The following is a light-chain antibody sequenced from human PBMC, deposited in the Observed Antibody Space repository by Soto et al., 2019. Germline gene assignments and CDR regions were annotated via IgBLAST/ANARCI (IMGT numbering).Light chain of an antibody. CDR3: QKYGSSPWT. Sequence: EIVLTQSPGTLSLSPGERATLSCRASQSVSSSYLAWYQQKPGQAPRLLIYGASSRATGIPDRFSGSGSGTDFTLTISRLEPEDFAVYYCQKYGSSPWTFGQGTKVDIX. CDR1: QSVSSSY. CDR2: GAS. J-gene: IGKJ1*01. V-gene: IGKV3-20*01.